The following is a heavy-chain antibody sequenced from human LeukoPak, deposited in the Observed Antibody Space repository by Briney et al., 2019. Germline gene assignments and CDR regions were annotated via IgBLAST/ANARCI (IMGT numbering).Heavy chain of an antibody. Sequence: SETPSLTCSVSGGSIISFYWSWIRQPPGKGLEWIGYIYYSGSTNYNPSLKSRVTISVDTTKNQLSLNLSSVAAADTAVYYCARSKSSYPLFDYWGQGTLVTISS. CDR3: ARSKSSYPLFDY. D-gene: IGHD1-26*01. V-gene: IGHV4-59*08. J-gene: IGHJ4*02. CDR2: IYYSGST. CDR1: GGSIISFY.